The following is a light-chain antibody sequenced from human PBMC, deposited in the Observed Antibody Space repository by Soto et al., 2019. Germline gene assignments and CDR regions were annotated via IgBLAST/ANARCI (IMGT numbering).Light chain of an antibody. V-gene: IGKV3-20*01. CDR3: QQYSDLPMT. CDR1: QSVKSS. Sequence: EIVLTQSPGTLSLSPGERATLSCRASQSVKSSLAWYQQKPGQAPRLLIYGASRRATGIPDRFSGSASGTDFTLTISRLEPEDFAVYFCQQYSDLPMTFGQGTRLEIK. CDR2: GAS. J-gene: IGKJ5*01.